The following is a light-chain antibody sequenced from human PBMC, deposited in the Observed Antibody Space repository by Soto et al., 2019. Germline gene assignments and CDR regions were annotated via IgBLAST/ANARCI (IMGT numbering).Light chain of an antibody. J-gene: IGLJ3*02. Sequence: QSVLTQPASVSGSPGQSITISCTGTSSDVGGYNYVSWYQQHPGKAPKLMIYEVSNRPSGVSNRFSGSKSGNTASLTISGLQAEDGADYCCSSYTSSSTRGRVSGGGTKHTVL. CDR3: SSYTSSSTRGRV. V-gene: IGLV2-14*01. CDR2: EVS. CDR1: SSDVGGYNY.